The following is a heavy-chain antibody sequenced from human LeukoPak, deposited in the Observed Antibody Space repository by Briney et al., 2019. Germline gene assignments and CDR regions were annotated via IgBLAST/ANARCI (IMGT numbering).Heavy chain of an antibody. D-gene: IGHD4/OR15-4a*01. CDR3: ARDRSANSRVYYFDY. J-gene: IGHJ4*02. V-gene: IGHV3-74*01. CDR2: INTDGGST. Sequence: GGSLRLSCAVSGFTLRSHWMHWVRQAPGKGLVWVSRINTDGGSTSYADSVKGRFTISRDNAKNTLYLQMNSLSAEDTAVYYCARDRSANSRVYYFDYWGLGTLVTVSS. CDR1: GFTLRSHW.